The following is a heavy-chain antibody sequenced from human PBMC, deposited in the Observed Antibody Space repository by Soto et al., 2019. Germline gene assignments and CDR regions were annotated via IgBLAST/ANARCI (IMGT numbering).Heavy chain of an antibody. J-gene: IGHJ6*02. V-gene: IGHV3-30-3*01. CDR2: ISYDGSNK. Sequence: QVQLVESGGGVVQPGRSLRLSCAASGFTFSNYAMHWVRQAPGKGLEWVAVISYDGSNKNYADSVKGRFTISRDNAKNTLKLQMNSLRAEDTALYYCARPRGYSYGTPEGLDVWGQGTTVTVSS. D-gene: IGHD5-18*01. CDR1: GFTFSNYA. CDR3: ARPRGYSYGTPEGLDV.